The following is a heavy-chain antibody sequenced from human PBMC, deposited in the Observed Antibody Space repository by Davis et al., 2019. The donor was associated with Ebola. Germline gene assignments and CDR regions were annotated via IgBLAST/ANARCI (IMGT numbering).Heavy chain of an antibody. CDR1: GYTFTSYG. CDR3: ERGRYISSPAL. J-gene: IGHJ4*02. D-gene: IGHD2-2*01. V-gene: IGHV1-18*01. Sequence: AASVKVSCKASGYTFTSYGISWVRQAPGQGLEWMGWISAYNGNTNYAQKLQGRVTMTTDTSTSTAYLELSSLKFEDTAVYYCERGRYISSPALWGQGTLVTVSS. CDR2: ISAYNGNT.